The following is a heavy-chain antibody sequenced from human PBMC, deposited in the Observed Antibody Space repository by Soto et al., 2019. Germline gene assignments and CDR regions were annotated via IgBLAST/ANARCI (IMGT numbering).Heavy chain of an antibody. D-gene: IGHD3-3*01. Sequence: GPSVQVSCQASGSTFSSYDTKWVRQATGQRLEWMGWMNTNSGNTGYAQKFQGRVTMTRNTSISTAYMELSSLRSEDTAVYFCARGFGYDYWDYYYYMDGWGKVTTVTVYS. CDR3: ARGFGYDYWDYYYYMDG. J-gene: IGHJ6*03. V-gene: IGHV1-8*01. CDR2: MNTNSGNT. CDR1: GSTFSSYD.